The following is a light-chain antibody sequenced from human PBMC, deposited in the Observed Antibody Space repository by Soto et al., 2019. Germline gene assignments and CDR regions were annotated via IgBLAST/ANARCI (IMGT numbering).Light chain of an antibody. J-gene: IGKJ2*01. CDR1: QSISSY. CDR2: AAS. CDR3: QHCYSTLYT. V-gene: IGKV1-39*01. Sequence: DIQMTQSPSSLSASVGDRVTITCRASQSISSYLNWYQQKPGKAPTLLIYAASSLQSGVPSRFSCSRSGTYFTLTISSLQPEDFATYSDQHCYSTLYTFGLGTKLHIK.